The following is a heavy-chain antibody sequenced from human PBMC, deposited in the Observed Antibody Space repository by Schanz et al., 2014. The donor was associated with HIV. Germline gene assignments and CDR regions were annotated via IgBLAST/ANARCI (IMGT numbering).Heavy chain of an antibody. D-gene: IGHD3-10*01. CDR2: ISYDGNNQ. CDR3: ARDRLVWFGEFNGLDV. V-gene: IGHV3-30*03. J-gene: IGHJ6*02. CDR1: GFTFTSYG. Sequence: QVQLVESGGAVAQPGKSLTLACAASGFTFTSYGLHWVRQAPGKGLEWVAAISYDGNNQFYADSVKDRFTISRDNARNTLYLQMNSLRSEDTALYYCARDRLVWFGEFNGLDVWGQGTTV.